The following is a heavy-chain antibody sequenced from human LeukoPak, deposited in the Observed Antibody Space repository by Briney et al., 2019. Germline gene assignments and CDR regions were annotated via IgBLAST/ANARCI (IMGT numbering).Heavy chain of an antibody. V-gene: IGHV4-31*03. CDR2: IYDSGST. Sequence: PSETLSLTCTVSGGSISSGGYYWNWIRQHPGKGLEWIGYIYDSGSTYYNPSLRSRVTISVDTSKNQFSLKLSSVTAADTAVYFCARAFRYCNRTSCYANWFDPWGQGTLVTVSS. D-gene: IGHD2-2*01. CDR3: ARAFRYCNRTSCYANWFDP. J-gene: IGHJ5*02. CDR1: GGSISSGGYY.